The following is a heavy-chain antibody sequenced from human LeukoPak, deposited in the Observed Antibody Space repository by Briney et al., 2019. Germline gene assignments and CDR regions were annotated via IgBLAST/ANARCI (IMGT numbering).Heavy chain of an antibody. CDR1: GGSINYYY. J-gene: IGHJ4*02. CDR3: ARQLREKAVAGHLQPFDH. V-gene: IGHV4-59*08. Sequence: PSETLSLTCTVSGGSINYYYWTWIRQPPGKGLEWIGYIYYSGRTNYNPSLKSRVTISVDTSKNQFSLKLSSVTAPDTAVYFCARQLREKAVAGHLQPFDHWGQGTLVAVSS. D-gene: IGHD6-19*01. CDR2: IYYSGRT.